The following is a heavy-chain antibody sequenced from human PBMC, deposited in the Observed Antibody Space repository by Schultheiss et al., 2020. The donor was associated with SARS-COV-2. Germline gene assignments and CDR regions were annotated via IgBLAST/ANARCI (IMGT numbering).Heavy chain of an antibody. D-gene: IGHD3-16*01. Sequence: GSLRLSCTVSGGSISSSSYYWGWIRQPPGKGLEWIGSIYYSGSTYYNPSLKSRVTISVDTSKNQFSLKLSSVTAADTAVYYCARLGRHYYYMDVWGKGTTVTVSS. J-gene: IGHJ6*03. CDR3: ARLGRHYYYMDV. CDR2: IYYSGST. CDR1: GGSISSSSYY. V-gene: IGHV4-39*07.